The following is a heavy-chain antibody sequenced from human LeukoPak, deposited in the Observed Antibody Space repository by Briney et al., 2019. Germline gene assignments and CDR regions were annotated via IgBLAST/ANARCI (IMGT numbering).Heavy chain of an antibody. CDR3: AKHSGSYFIYYVDS. D-gene: IGHD1-26*01. CDR2: ISGSAYNT. J-gene: IGHJ4*02. V-gene: IGHV3-23*01. Sequence: GGSLRLSCAASGSTFSSYGMSWVRQAPGKGLEWVATISGSAYNTYYADSVKGRFTISRDNSANTVFLHMSSLRAEDTALYYCAKHSGSYFIYYVDSWGQGTLVTVSS. CDR1: GSTFSSYG.